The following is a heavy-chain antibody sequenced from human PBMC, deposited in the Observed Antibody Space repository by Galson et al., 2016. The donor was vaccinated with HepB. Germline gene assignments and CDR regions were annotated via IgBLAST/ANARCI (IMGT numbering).Heavy chain of an antibody. Sequence: SVKVSCKASGYSFTDYFIYWVRQAPGQGLEWVGWINPNPGGTHYAQSFQGRVTMTRDTSISTGYMELSRLRSDDTAMYYCARGDWNPDYWGQGTQVTVSS. CDR3: ARGDWNPDY. J-gene: IGHJ4*02. V-gene: IGHV1-2*02. CDR1: GYSFTDYF. CDR2: INPNPGGT. D-gene: IGHD1-1*01.